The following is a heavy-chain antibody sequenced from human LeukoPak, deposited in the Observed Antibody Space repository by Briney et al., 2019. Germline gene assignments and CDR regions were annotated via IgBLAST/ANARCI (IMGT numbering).Heavy chain of an antibody. CDR3: ARCTASCYANAFDV. J-gene: IGHJ3*01. Sequence: HPGGSLRLSCAASGFSFNNNAMSWVRQAPGKGLEWVSAINGGGDATEYADSVKGRFTISRDNSKKTLYLQMNSLRPEDTAVYYCARCTASCYANAFDVWGRGTLLTVSS. CDR2: INGGGDAT. V-gene: IGHV3-23*01. D-gene: IGHD2-2*01. CDR1: GFSFNNNA.